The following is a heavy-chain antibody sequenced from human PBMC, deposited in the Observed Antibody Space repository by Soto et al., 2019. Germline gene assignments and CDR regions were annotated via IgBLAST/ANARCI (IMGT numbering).Heavy chain of an antibody. CDR2: VYPGDSET. CDR1: GYKCTTYW. J-gene: IGHJ3*01. D-gene: IGHD5-12*01. CDR3: ARHAAVGGYNCDALDL. Sequence: RGESLQISCKASGYKCTTYWIGCVRQMPGKGLEWIGIVYPGDSETRYSPSFQGHVTVSADTSLSTAYLHWNTLWASDTAMYYCARHAAVGGYNCDALDLWGKGTMVAVSS. V-gene: IGHV5-51*01.